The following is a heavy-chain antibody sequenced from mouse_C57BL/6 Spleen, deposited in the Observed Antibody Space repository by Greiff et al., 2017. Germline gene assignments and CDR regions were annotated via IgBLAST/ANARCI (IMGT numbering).Heavy chain of an antibody. D-gene: IGHD1-1*01. CDR1: GFSLTSYG. J-gene: IGHJ4*01. CDR2: IWSGGST. CDR3: ARCYGSSYYAMDY. Sequence: QVHVKQSGPGLVQPSQSLSITCTVSGFSLTSYGVHWVRQSPGKGLEWLGVIWSGGSTDYNAAFISRLSISKDNSKSQVFFKMNSLQADDTAIYYCARCYGSSYYAMDYWGQGTSVTVSS. V-gene: IGHV2-2*01.